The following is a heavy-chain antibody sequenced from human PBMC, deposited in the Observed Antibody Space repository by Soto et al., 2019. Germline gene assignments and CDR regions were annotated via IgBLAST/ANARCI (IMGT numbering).Heavy chain of an antibody. CDR3: ARGLRGVLDY. D-gene: IGHD5-12*01. CDR2: ISNDEHIK. V-gene: IGHV3-33*01. Sequence: PGGSLRLSCVASGFNFGNFGMHWVRQAPGKGLEWLTVISNDEHIKQDSVRGRFAIARDNSKNTLYLHLTSLIAEDTAIYYCARGLRGVLDYWGQGTLVTVSS. CDR1: GFNFGNFG. J-gene: IGHJ4*02.